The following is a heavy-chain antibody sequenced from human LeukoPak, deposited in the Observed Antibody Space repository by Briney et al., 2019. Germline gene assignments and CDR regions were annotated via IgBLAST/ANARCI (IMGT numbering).Heavy chain of an antibody. J-gene: IGHJ4*02. D-gene: IGHD3-10*01. CDR1: GGTFSSYA. CDR2: IIPILGIA. V-gene: IGHV1-69*04. Sequence: GASVKVSCKASGGTFSSYAISWVRLAPGQGLEWMGRIIPILGIANYAQKFQGRVTITADKSTSTAYMELSSLRSEDTAVYYCARDLGTHYGSGRDYWGQGTLVTVSS. CDR3: ARDLGTHYGSGRDY.